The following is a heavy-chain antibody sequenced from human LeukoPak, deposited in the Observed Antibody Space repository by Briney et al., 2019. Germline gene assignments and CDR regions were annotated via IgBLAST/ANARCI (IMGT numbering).Heavy chain of an antibody. CDR2: INHSGST. CDR3: ARPGYLQQWLSRRRDAFDI. J-gene: IGHJ3*02. CDR1: GGSFSGYY. D-gene: IGHD6-19*01. V-gene: IGHV4-34*01. Sequence: SETLSLTCAVYGGSFSGYYWSWIRQPPGKGLEWIGEINHSGSTNYNPSLKSRVTISVDTSKSQFSLKLSSVTAADTAVYYCARPGYLQQWLSRRRDAFDIWGQGTMVTVSS.